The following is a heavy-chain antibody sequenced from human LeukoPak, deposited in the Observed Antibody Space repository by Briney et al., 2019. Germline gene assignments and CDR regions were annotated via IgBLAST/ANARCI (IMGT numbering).Heavy chain of an antibody. J-gene: IGHJ4*02. V-gene: IGHV3-30*02. CDR3: AKDSSSDGNSPFDY. D-gene: IGHD4-23*01. Sequence: PGGSLRLSCAASGFTFSSYGMHWVRQAPGKGLEWVTFIRYDGSNKYYADSVKGRFTISRDNSKNTLYLQMNSLRAEDTAVYYCAKDSSSDGNSPFDYWGQGTLVTVSS. CDR2: IRYDGSNK. CDR1: GFTFSSYG.